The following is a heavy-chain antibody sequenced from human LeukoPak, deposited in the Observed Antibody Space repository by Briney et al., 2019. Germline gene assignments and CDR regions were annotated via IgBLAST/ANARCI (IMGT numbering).Heavy chain of an antibody. CDR2: MNPTSGDT. D-gene: IGHD2-21*01. CDR3: AGVVMKAFYYYYMDV. J-gene: IGHJ6*03. CDR1: GYTFSDYD. Sequence: ASVKVSCKASGYTFSDYDVNWGRQAPGQGLEWMGWMNPTSGDTGYAQKFQGRVTMTRSMSKNTAYMELSRLRSEDTAVYFCAGVVMKAFYYYYMDVWGKGTTIIISS. V-gene: IGHV1-8*01.